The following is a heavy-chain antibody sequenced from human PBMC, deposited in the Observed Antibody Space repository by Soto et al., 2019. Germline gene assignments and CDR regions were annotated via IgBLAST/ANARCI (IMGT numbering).Heavy chain of an antibody. CDR3: SRMGGVVYTRLDP. D-gene: IGHD3-3*01. J-gene: IGHJ5*02. Sequence: SETLSLTCTVSGDSVNSENSYWNWIRQAPGKGPEWIGYIYYNGGTSYNPSLKSRATILVDTSKNQFSLKLSSVTAADKAVYYCSRMGGVVYTRLDPWGQGTLVTVSS. CDR1: GDSVNSENSY. CDR2: IYYNGGT. V-gene: IGHV4-61*01.